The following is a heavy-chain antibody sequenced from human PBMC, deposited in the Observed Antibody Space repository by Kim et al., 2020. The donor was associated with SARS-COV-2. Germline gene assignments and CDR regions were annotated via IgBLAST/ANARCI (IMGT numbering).Heavy chain of an antibody. CDR1: GGSFSGYY. V-gene: IGHV4-34*01. CDR2: INHSGST. D-gene: IGHD4-4*01. Sequence: SETLSLTCAVYGGSFSGYYWSWIRQPPGKGLEWIGEINHSGSTNYNPSLKSRVTISVDTSKNQFSLKLSSVTAADTAVYYCARGVEVTVTIYYYYGMDA. CDR3: ARGVEVTVTIYYYYGMDA. J-gene: IGHJ6*01.